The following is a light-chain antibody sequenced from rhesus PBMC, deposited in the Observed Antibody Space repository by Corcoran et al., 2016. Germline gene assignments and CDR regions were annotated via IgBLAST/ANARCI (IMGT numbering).Light chain of an antibody. CDR2: KAS. Sequence: DIQMTQSPSSLSASVGDRVTITCRASENVNNYLNWYQQKPGKAPKLLIYKASRLKSGVPSRFSGSGSGTDFTLTISSLQSEDFATYYCQQYSSRPFTFGPGTKLDIK. V-gene: IGKV1-74*01. CDR3: QQYSSRPFT. J-gene: IGKJ3*01. CDR1: ENVNNY.